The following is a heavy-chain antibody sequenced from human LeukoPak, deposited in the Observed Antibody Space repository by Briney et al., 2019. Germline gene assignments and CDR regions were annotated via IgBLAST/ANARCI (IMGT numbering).Heavy chain of an antibody. J-gene: IGHJ3*02. D-gene: IGHD2-15*01. Sequence: PSETLSLTCTVSGVSISGYYWSWIRQPPGKGLEWIGYIYYSGSTNYNPSLKSRVTISVDTSKNQFSLKLSSVTAADTAVYYCAREGYCSGGSCYSNDAFDIWGQGTMVTVSS. CDR3: AREGYCSGGSCYSNDAFDI. V-gene: IGHV4-59*01. CDR1: GVSISGYY. CDR2: IYYSGST.